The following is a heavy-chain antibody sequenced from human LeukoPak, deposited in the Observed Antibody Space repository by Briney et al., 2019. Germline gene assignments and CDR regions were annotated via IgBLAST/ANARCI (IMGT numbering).Heavy chain of an antibody. CDR3: ARDDTAMVDY. J-gene: IGHJ4*02. CDR2: IYHSGST. D-gene: IGHD5-18*01. V-gene: IGHV4-38-2*02. CDR1: GYSIRSGYY. Sequence: SETLSLTCAVSGYSIRSGYYWGCIRQPPGKGLEWIGSIYHSGSTYYNPSLKSRVTISVDTSKNQFSLKLSSVTAADTAVYYCARDDTAMVDYWGQGTLVTVSS.